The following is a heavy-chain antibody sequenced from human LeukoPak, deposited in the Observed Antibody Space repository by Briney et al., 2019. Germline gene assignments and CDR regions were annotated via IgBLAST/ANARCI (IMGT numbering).Heavy chain of an antibody. CDR1: GYTFTSYG. Sequence: ASVKVSXKASGYTFTSYGISWVRQAPGQGLEWMGWISGYNGNTNYAQKLQGRVTMTTDTSTSTAYMELRSLRSDDTAVYYCARESRDGYSDAFDIWGQGTMVTVSS. CDR3: ARESRDGYSDAFDI. V-gene: IGHV1-18*01. CDR2: ISGYNGNT. J-gene: IGHJ3*02. D-gene: IGHD5-24*01.